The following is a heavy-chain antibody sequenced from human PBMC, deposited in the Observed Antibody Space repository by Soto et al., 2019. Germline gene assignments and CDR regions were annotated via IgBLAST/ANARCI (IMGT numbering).Heavy chain of an antibody. CDR1: GGSISSYY. CDR3: ARDVYYDSSGYYRRAFDM. J-gene: IGHJ3*02. Sequence: SETLSLTCTVSGGSISSYYWNWTRQPPGKGLEWIGYIHYSGNTKYNPSLQSRVTMSVDTSKNQFSLTLSSVTAADTAVYYCARDVYYDSSGYYRRAFDMWGQGTMVTVSS. D-gene: IGHD3-22*01. V-gene: IGHV4-59*01. CDR2: IHYSGNT.